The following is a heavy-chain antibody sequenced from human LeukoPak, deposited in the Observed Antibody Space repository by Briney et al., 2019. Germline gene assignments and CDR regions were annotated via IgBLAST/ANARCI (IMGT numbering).Heavy chain of an antibody. CDR3: AREAGELLGAFDI. D-gene: IGHD1-26*01. CDR2: IYTSGST. CDR1: GGSISSGSYY. V-gene: IGHV4-61*02. Sequence: SETLSLTCTVSGGSISSGSYYWRWIRQPAGKGLEWIGRIYTSGSTNYNPSLKSRVTISVDTSKNQFSLKLSSVTAADTAVYYCAREAGELLGAFDIWGQGTMVTVSS. J-gene: IGHJ3*02.